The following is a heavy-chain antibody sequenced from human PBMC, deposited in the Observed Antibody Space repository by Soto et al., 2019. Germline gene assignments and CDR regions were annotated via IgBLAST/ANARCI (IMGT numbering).Heavy chain of an antibody. CDR2: INHSGST. Sequence: PSETLSLTCAVYGGSFSGYYWSWIRQPPGKGLEWIGEINHSGSTNYNPFLKSRVTISVDTSKNQFSLKLSSVTAADTAVYYCAGVDCSGGSCFFDYWGQGTLVTVSS. CDR3: AGVDCSGGSCFFDY. CDR1: GGSFSGYY. V-gene: IGHV4-34*01. J-gene: IGHJ4*02. D-gene: IGHD2-15*01.